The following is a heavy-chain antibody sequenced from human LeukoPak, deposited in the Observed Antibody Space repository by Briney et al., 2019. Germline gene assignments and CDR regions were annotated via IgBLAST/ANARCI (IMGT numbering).Heavy chain of an antibody. V-gene: IGHV3-23*01. CDR2: ISGSGGST. D-gene: IGHD5-18*01. CDR1: GFTFSDYA. CDR3: AKDLRGGYGHYVFDY. Sequence: SGGSLRLSCAASGFTFSDYAMSWVRQAPGKGLEGVSGISGSGGSTLYADSVKGRFTISRDNSMNMFFLQMNSLSAEDTAVYYCAKDLRGGYGHYVFDYWGQGTLVTVSS. J-gene: IGHJ4*02.